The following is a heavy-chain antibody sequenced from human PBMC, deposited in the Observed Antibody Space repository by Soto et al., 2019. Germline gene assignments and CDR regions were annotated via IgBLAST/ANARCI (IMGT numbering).Heavy chain of an antibody. D-gene: IGHD3-9*01. V-gene: IGHV1-69*06. CDR2: IIPIFGTA. Sequence: QVQLVQSGAEVKKPGSSVKVSCKASGGTFSSYAISWVRQAPGQGLEWMGGIIPIFGTANYAQKFQGRVTITADKSTSTDYMELSSLRSEDTAVYYCARVGGYDILTGYYLDNWFDPWGQGTLVTVSS. J-gene: IGHJ5*02. CDR3: ARVGGYDILTGYYLDNWFDP. CDR1: GGTFSSYA.